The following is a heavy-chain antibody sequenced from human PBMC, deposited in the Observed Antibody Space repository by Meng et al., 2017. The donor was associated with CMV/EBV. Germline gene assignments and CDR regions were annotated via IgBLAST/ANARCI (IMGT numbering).Heavy chain of an antibody. CDR1: GFTVSSHY. D-gene: IGHD1-14*01. CDR2: IYSGGST. J-gene: IGHJ5*02. Sequence: GESLKISCAASGFTVSSHYMSWVRQAPGKGLEWVSVIYSGGSTYYADSVKGRFTISRDNAKNTLYLQMNSLRAEDTAVYYCARTGVFSRGKVVWFDPWGQGTLVTVSS. V-gene: IGHV3-66*01. CDR3: ARTGVFSRGKVVWFDP.